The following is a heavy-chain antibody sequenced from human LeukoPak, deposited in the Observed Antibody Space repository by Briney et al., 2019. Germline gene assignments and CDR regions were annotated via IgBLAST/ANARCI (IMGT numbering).Heavy chain of an antibody. CDR1: GFTFSDYY. D-gene: IGHD5-24*01. J-gene: IGHJ4*02. CDR2: ISSSGRTI. CDR3: ARDRYRKMATTPFDY. Sequence: GGSLRLSCAASGFTFSDYYMSWIRQAPGKWLEWVSYISSSGRTIYYADSVKGRFTISRDNAKNSLYLQMNSLRAEDTAVYYCARDRYRKMATTPFDYWGQGTLVTVSS. V-gene: IGHV3-11*01.